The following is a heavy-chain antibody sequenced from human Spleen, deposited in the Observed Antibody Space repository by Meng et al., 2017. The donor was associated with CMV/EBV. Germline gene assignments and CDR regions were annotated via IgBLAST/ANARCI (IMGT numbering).Heavy chain of an antibody. CDR3: ARNFEARRIISATTGDF. D-gene: IGHD1-7*01. CDR1: FTCSGYW. Sequence: FTCSGYWMHWVRQAPGKGLVWVSGISTDGSSTNYADSVKGRFTMSRDNAKNTVYLQMNSLRAEDTAVYYCARNFEARRIISATTGDFWGRGTLVTVSS. CDR2: ISTDGSST. V-gene: IGHV3-74*01. J-gene: IGHJ4*02.